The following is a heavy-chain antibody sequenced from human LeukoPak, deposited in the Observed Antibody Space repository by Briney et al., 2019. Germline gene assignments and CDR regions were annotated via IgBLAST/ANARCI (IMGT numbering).Heavy chain of an antibody. CDR2: INIGGTNT. V-gene: IGHV3-11*01. CDR3: ATDGAGFDP. CDR1: GFTFNDYY. J-gene: IGHJ5*02. Sequence: GGSLRLSCAASGFTFNDYYMSWIRQAPGKGLEWLSYINIGGTNTHYAESVTGRFTLSRDNAKKSLYLKMNNLRAEDTAVYYCATDGAGFDPWGQGVLVTVSS.